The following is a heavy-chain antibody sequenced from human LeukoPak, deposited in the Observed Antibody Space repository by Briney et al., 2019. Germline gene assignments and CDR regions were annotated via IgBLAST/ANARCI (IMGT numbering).Heavy chain of an antibody. J-gene: IGHJ6*03. CDR1: GYTFTSYA. V-gene: IGHV1-18*01. CDR3: ARDMRQSGYWGQNYYMDV. CDR2: ITAYSGNT. Sequence: ASVKVSCKASGYTFTSYAISWVRQAPGQGLEWMGWITAYSGNTNYAQRLQGRVTMTTDTSTSTAYMELRSLRSDDTAVYLCARDMRQSGYWGQNYYMDVWGTGTTVTVSS. D-gene: IGHD5-12*01.